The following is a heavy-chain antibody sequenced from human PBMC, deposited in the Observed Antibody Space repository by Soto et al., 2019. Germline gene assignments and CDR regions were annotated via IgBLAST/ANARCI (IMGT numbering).Heavy chain of an antibody. Sequence: EVQLVESGGGLVKPGGSLRLSCAASGFTFSSYSMNWVRQAPGKGLEWVSSNSSSSSYIYYADSVKGRFTISRDNAKNSLYLQMNSPRAEDTAVYYCARVPLRYFDWLSFWGQGTLVTVSS. CDR3: ARVPLRYFDWLSF. CDR2: NSSSSSYI. D-gene: IGHD3-9*01. CDR1: GFTFSSYS. J-gene: IGHJ4*02. V-gene: IGHV3-21*01.